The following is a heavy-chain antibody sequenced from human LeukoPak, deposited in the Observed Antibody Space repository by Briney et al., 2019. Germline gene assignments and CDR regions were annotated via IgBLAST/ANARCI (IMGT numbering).Heavy chain of an antibody. Sequence: PGGSLRLSCAASGFTFSSYAMSWVRQAPGRGLEWVSAISGSGGSTYYADSVKGRFTISRDNSKNTLYLQMNSLRAEDTAVYYCARDRTVTTTLDYYYYGMDVWGQGTTVTVSS. CDR3: ARDRTVTTTLDYYYYGMDV. J-gene: IGHJ6*02. CDR1: GFTFSSYA. D-gene: IGHD4-11*01. CDR2: ISGSGGST. V-gene: IGHV3-23*01.